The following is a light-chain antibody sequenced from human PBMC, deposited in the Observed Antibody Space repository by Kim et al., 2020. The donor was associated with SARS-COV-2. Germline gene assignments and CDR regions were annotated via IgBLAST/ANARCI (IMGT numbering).Light chain of an antibody. CDR2: DAS. J-gene: IGKJ3*01. CDR1: QSVSVY. Sequence: EIVLTQSPATLSLSPGERATLSCRASQSVSVYLAWYQQKPGQAPRLLIYDASNRATGIPARFSGSGSGTDFTLTISSLEPEDFAVYYCQQRSKWPRTFGPGTKVDIK. V-gene: IGKV3-11*01. CDR3: QQRSKWPRT.